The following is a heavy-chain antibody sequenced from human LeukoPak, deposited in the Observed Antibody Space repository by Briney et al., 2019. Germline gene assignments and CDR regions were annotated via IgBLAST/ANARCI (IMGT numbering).Heavy chain of an antibody. V-gene: IGHV3-30*02. D-gene: IGHD5-12*01. CDR3: AKGGGYEAQYYYYYLDV. J-gene: IGHJ6*03. CDR2: IRYDGSNK. Sequence: GGSLKLSCAASGFTFSSYGMYWVRQAPGKGLEWVAFIRYDGSNKYYADSAKGRFTVSRDNSKNTLYLQMKSLRAEDTAVYYCAKGGGYEAQYYYYYLDVWGKGTTVTISS. CDR1: GFTFSSYG.